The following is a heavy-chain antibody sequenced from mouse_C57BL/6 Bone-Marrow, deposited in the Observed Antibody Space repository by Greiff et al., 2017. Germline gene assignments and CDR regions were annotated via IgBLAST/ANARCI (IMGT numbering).Heavy chain of an antibody. D-gene: IGHD2-4*01. CDR3: ARGPFDYDVAWFAY. J-gene: IGHJ3*01. Sequence: QVQLKQPGAELVKPGASVKMSCKASGYTFTSYWITWVKQRPGQGLEWIGDIYPGSGSTNYNEKFKSKATLTVDTSSSTAYMQLSSLTSEDSAVYYCARGPFDYDVAWFAYWGQGTLVTVSA. CDR1: GYTFTSYW. CDR2: IYPGSGST. V-gene: IGHV1-55*01.